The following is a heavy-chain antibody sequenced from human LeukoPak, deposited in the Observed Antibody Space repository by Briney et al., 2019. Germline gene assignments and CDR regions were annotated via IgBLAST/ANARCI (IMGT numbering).Heavy chain of an antibody. J-gene: IGHJ4*02. CDR1: GFTFSRYA. CDR3: ARDTDTVTTILDY. CDR2: ISGSGTST. V-gene: IGHV3-23*01. D-gene: IGHD4-17*01. Sequence: GGSLRLSCAASGFTFSRYAMSWVRQAPGKGLEWVSAISGSGTSTYYADSVKGRFTISRDNSKNTLYLQMNSLRAEDTAVYYCARDTDTVTTILDYWGQGTLVTVSS.